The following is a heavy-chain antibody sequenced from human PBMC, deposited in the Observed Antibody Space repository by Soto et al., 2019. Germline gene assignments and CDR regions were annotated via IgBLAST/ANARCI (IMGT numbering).Heavy chain of an antibody. J-gene: IGHJ4*02. CDR3: AREGVIAAAGTGYIY. Sequence: EVQLVESGGGLVKPGGSRRLSCAASGFTFSSYSMNWVRQAPGKGLEWVSSISSSSSYIYYADSVKGRFTISRDNAKNSLYLQMNSLRAEDTAVYYCAREGVIAAAGTGYIYWGQGTLVTVSS. D-gene: IGHD6-13*01. CDR1: GFTFSSYS. V-gene: IGHV3-21*01. CDR2: ISSSSSYI.